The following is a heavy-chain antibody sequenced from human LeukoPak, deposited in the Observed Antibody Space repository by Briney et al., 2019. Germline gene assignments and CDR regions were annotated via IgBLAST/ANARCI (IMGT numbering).Heavy chain of an antibody. V-gene: IGHV3-73*01. CDR1: GFTFSSYA. J-gene: IGHJ5*02. CDR2: IRSKANSFAT. CDR3: TRHDAFQSGS. D-gene: IGHD3-3*01. Sequence: GGSLRLSCAASGFTFSSYAMHWVRQASGKGLEWVGRIRSKANSFATAYAASVKGRFTISRDDSKNTAYLQMNSLKTEDTAVYYCTRHDAFQSGSWGQGTLVTVSS.